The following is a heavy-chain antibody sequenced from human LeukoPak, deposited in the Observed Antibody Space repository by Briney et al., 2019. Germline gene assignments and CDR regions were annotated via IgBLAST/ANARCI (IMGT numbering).Heavy chain of an antibody. CDR2: ISSSSSYI. CDR3: ARVTSVSEVAAAGGGL. V-gene: IGHV3-11*06. Sequence: PGGSLRLSCAASGFTFSDYYMSWIRQAPGKGLEWVSSISSSSSYIYYADSVKGRFTISRDNAKNSLYLQMNSLRAEDTAVYYCARVTSVSEVAAAGGGLWGQGTLVTVSS. J-gene: IGHJ4*02. CDR1: GFTFSDYY. D-gene: IGHD6-13*01.